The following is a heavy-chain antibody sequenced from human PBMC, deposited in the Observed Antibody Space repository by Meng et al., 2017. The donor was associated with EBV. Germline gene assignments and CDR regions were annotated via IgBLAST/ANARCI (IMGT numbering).Heavy chain of an antibody. J-gene: IGHJ4*02. Sequence: QLQLQESGPGLVKPSETLSLTGTVSGGSISSSSYYWGWIRQPPGKGLGWIGSIYYSGSTYYNPSLKSRVTISVDTSKNQFSLKLSSVTAADTAVYYCARSSPVRFGELSNWGQGTLVTVSS. CDR1: GGSISSSSYY. V-gene: IGHV4-39*07. D-gene: IGHD3-10*01. CDR3: ARSSPVRFGELSN. CDR2: IYYSGST.